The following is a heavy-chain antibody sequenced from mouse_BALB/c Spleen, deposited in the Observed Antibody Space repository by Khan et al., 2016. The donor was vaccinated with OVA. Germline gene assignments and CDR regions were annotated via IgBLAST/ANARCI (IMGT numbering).Heavy chain of an antibody. CDR2: ISYSGST. CDR3: ARDGFRYNYAMDY. D-gene: IGHD2-3*01. J-gene: IGHJ4*01. CDR1: GYSITSDYA. Sequence: VRLQQSGPGLVKPSQSLSLTCTVTGYSITSDYAWNWIRQFPGNKLEWMGYISYSGSTNYNPALKSRISITRDTSKNQFFLQLNSVTTEDTATYYCARDGFRYNYAMDYWGQGTSVTVSS. V-gene: IGHV3-2*02.